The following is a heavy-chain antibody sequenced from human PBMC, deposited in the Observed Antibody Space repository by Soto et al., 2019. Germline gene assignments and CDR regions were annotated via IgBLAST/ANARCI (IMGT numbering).Heavy chain of an antibody. D-gene: IGHD5-12*01. CDR1: GFTFSSYA. CDR3: AKDRYVATITYYFDY. J-gene: IGHJ4*02. CDR2: ISGSGGST. Sequence: GGSLRISCAASGFTFSSYAMSWVRQAPGKGLEWVSAISGSGGSTYYADSVKGRFTISRDNSKNTLYLQMNSLRAEDTAVYYCAKDRYVATITYYFDYWGQGTLVTVSS. V-gene: IGHV3-23*01.